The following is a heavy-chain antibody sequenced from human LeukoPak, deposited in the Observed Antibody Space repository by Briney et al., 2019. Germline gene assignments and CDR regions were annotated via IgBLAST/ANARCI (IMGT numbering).Heavy chain of an antibody. CDR1: GGSISSHY. J-gene: IGHJ4*02. CDR2: ISYSGNP. Sequence: SETLSLTCTVSGGSISSHYWSWIRQPPGKGLEWIGYISYSGNPNYNPSLKSRVTISVDTSKKQFSLKLTSVTAADTAVYYCARAKVGTNFDYWGQGTLVTVSS. CDR3: ARAKVGTNFDY. V-gene: IGHV4-59*11.